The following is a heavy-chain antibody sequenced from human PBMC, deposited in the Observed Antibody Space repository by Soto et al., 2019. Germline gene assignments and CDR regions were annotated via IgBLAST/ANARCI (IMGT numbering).Heavy chain of an antibody. V-gene: IGHV4-34*01. CDR2: INHSGST. CDR3: ARGVRHTTGTTRYYYYYMDV. Sequence: SEPLSLTCAVYGGSFSGYYWSWIRQPPGKGLEWIGEINHSGSTNYNPSLKSRVTISVDTSKNQFSLKLSSVTAADTAVYYCARGVRHTTGTTRYYYYYMDVWGKGTTVTVSS. CDR1: GGSFSGYY. J-gene: IGHJ6*03. D-gene: IGHD1-1*01.